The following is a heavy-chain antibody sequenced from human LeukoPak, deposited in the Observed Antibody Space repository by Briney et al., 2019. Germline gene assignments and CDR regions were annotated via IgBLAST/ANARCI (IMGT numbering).Heavy chain of an antibody. D-gene: IGHD5-12*01. V-gene: IGHV3-23*01. J-gene: IGHJ4*02. CDR2: IGGSNGIT. Sequence: GGSLRLSCVVSGFTFSNYAMNWVRQAPGKGLEWVSVIGGSNGITFYVGSVKGRFTISRDNSKDTLYLQMNSLRAEDTAVYYCARNGNSGWGYFDYWGQGTLVTVSS. CDR1: GFTFSNYA. CDR3: ARNGNSGWGYFDY.